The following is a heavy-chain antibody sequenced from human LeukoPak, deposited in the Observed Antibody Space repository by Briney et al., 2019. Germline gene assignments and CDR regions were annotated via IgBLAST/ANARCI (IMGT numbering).Heavy chain of an antibody. CDR3: ARDVHGAGSYLPDYMDV. D-gene: IGHD3-10*01. J-gene: IGHJ6*03. CDR2: IGSDGTRL. CDR1: GLKFSSDA. V-gene: IGHV3-48*01. Sequence: GGSLRLSCLVSGLKFSSDAMNWVRQAPGKGLEWLAHIGSDGTRLYADSVKGRFTISRDNAENSVYLQMNSLRGEDTAVYFCARDVHGAGSYLPDYMDVWAKGPRSPSP.